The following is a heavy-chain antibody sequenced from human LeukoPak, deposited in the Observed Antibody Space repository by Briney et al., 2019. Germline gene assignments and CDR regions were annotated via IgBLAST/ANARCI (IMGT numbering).Heavy chain of an antibody. CDR1: GFTFSSYS. CDR3: ARDLDWGAFDA. D-gene: IGHD3-9*01. V-gene: IGHV3-21*04. J-gene: IGHJ5*02. CDR2: ISSSSSYI. Sequence: GGSLRLSCAASGFTFSSYSMNWVRQAPGKGLEWVSSISSSSSYIYYADSVKGRFTISRDNAKKSVHLQMNSLRAEDTALYYCARDLDWGAFDAWGQGTLVTVSS.